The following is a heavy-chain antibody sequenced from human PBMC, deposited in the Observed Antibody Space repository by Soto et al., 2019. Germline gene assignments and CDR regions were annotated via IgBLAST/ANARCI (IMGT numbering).Heavy chain of an antibody. J-gene: IGHJ6*02. CDR3: ARTYSSSWYPAAYSYGMDV. Sequence: PGGSLRLSCAASGFTFSSYSMNWVRQAPGKGLEWVSYISSSSSTIYYADSVKGRFTISRDNAKNSLYLQMNSLRDEDTAVYYCARTYSSSWYPAAYSYGMDVWGQGITVTVSS. D-gene: IGHD6-13*01. CDR2: ISSSSSTI. CDR1: GFTFSSYS. V-gene: IGHV3-48*02.